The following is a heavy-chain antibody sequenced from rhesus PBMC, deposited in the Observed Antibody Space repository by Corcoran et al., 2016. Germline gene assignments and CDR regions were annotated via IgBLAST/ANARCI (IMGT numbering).Heavy chain of an antibody. Sequence: EVQLVESGGGLAKPGGSLRLSCAASGFSFSDYYMYWVRPAHGKGLEWVSVISYTGGSTYYADSVKGRFTISRENAKNTLYLQMDSLRAEDTAVYYCARDAVTTDNSLDVWGRGVLVTVSS. CDR1: GFSFSDYY. CDR3: ARDAVTTDNSLDV. V-gene: IGHV3S18*01. CDR2: ISYTGGST. D-gene: IGHD4-23*01. J-gene: IGHJ5-2*02.